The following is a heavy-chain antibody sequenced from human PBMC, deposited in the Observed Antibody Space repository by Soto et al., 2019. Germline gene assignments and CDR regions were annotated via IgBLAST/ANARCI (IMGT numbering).Heavy chain of an antibody. V-gene: IGHV4-30-2*01. CDR3: AREQDWTTDY. Sequence: SETLSLTCAVSGGSISSGSYSWSWIRQPPGKGLEWIGYIYHSGSTYYNPSLKSRVTISVDRSKNQFSLKLSSVTAADTAVYYCAREQDWTTDYWGQGTLVTVSS. CDR2: IYHSGST. CDR1: GGSISSGSYS. J-gene: IGHJ4*02. D-gene: IGHD1-1*01.